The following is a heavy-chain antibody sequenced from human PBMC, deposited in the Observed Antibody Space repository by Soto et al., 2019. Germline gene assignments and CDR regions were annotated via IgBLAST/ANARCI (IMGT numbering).Heavy chain of an antibody. V-gene: IGHV4-30-2*01. CDR3: VRASYILPFDP. CDR2: IYHTGPA. CDR1: GGSIDSGGYS. J-gene: IGHJ5*02. Sequence: QLQLQESGSGLVKPSQTLSLTCAVSGGSIDSGGYSWNWIRQPPGKGLERIGYIYHTGPAHYNASLEGRVSLSVDMSKNQFSLQMTSVTAADTAVYYCVRASYILPFDPWGQGIFVTVSS. D-gene: IGHD2-21*01.